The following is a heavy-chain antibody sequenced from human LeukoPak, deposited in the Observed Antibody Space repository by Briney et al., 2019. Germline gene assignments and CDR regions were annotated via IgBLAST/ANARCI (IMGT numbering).Heavy chain of an antibody. V-gene: IGHV3-48*03. Sequence: PGGSLRLSCAVSGFTFSSYEMNWVRQAPGKGLEWVSFIGSSGRTKYYADSVKGRFTISRDNARDSLYLQMNSLRVEDAAVYYCVREDSSSPLGYWGQGTLVTVSS. CDR2: IGSSGRTK. D-gene: IGHD6-13*01. CDR3: VREDSSSPLGY. J-gene: IGHJ4*02. CDR1: GFTFSSYE.